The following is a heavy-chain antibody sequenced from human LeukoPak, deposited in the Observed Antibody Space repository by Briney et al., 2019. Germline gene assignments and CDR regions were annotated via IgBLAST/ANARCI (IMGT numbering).Heavy chain of an antibody. Sequence: QPGGSLRLSCAASGFTFSSYGMHWVRQAPGKGLEWVAFIRYDGSNKYYADSVKGRFTISRDNSKNTLYLPMNSLRAEDTAVYYCAKPLRNYCSGGSCQPGFDPWGQGTLVTVSS. V-gene: IGHV3-30*02. D-gene: IGHD2-15*01. CDR2: IRYDGSNK. CDR3: AKPLRNYCSGGSCQPGFDP. J-gene: IGHJ5*02. CDR1: GFTFSSYG.